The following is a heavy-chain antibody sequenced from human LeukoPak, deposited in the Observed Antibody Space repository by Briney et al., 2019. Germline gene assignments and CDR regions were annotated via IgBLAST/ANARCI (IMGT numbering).Heavy chain of an antibody. CDR3: ARVELAPYYYYMDV. J-gene: IGHJ6*03. CDR2: ISSSGSTI. V-gene: IGHV3-48*03. Sequence: PGGSLRLSCAASGFSISSYEMNWVRQAPGKGLEWVSHISSSGSTIWYADSVKGRFTISRDNAKNSLYLQMNSLRAEDTAVYYCARVELAPYYYYMDVWGKGTTATVSS. D-gene: IGHD1-7*01. CDR1: GFSISSYE.